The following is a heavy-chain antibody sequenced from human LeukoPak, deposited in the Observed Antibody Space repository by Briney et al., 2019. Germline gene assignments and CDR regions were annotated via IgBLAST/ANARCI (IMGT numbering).Heavy chain of an antibody. Sequence: PSETLSLTRTVSGGSISSYYWSWIRQPPGKGLEWIGYIYYSGSTNYNPSLKSRVTISVDTSKNQFSLKLSSVTAADTAVYYCARGADSSGWYVIFDYWGQGTLVTVSS. CDR1: GGSISSYY. J-gene: IGHJ4*02. CDR3: ARGADSSGWYVIFDY. V-gene: IGHV4-59*01. CDR2: IYYSGST. D-gene: IGHD6-19*01.